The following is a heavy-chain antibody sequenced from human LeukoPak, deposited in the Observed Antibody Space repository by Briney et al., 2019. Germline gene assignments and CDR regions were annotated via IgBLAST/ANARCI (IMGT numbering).Heavy chain of an antibody. CDR2: IYTSGST. Sequence: PSQTLSLTCTASGGSISSGSYYWSWIRQPAGKELEWIGRIYTSGSTNYNPSLKSRVTISVDTSKNQFSLKLSSVSAADTAVYYCARGGDRFDYWGQGTLVTVSS. CDR1: GGSISSGSYY. J-gene: IGHJ4*02. CDR3: ARGGDRFDY. V-gene: IGHV4-61*02. D-gene: IGHD4-17*01.